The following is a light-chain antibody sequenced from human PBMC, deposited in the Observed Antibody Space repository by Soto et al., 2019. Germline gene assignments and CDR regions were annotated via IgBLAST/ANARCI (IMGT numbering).Light chain of an antibody. CDR3: QQYNNWPRST. CDR2: GAS. V-gene: IGKV3-15*01. J-gene: IGKJ2*02. CDR1: QSVSSN. Sequence: EIVMTQSPATLSVSPGERATLSCRASQSVSSNLAWYQQKPGQAPSLLIYGASTRSTGIPARFSGSGSGTEFTLTISSLQSEDFAVYDCQQYNNWPRSTFGQGTKLEIK.